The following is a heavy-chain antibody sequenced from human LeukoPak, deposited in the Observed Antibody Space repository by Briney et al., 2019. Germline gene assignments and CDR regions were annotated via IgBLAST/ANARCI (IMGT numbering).Heavy chain of an antibody. CDR1: GFTFSGSA. CDR2: IRSKANSYAT. J-gene: IGHJ5*02. D-gene: IGHD5-24*01. V-gene: IGHV3-73*01. Sequence: PGGSLRLSCAASGFTFSGSAMHWVCQVSGKGLEWVGRIRSKANSYATAYAASVEGRFTISRDDSKNTAYLQMNSLKTEDTAVYYCARPRDGNWFDPWGQGTLVTVSS. CDR3: ARPRDGNWFDP.